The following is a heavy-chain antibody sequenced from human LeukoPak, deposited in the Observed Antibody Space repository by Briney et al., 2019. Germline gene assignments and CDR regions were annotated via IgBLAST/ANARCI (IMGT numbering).Heavy chain of an antibody. CDR3: ASLLWFGELDYYMDV. Sequence: GGSLRLSCAASGFTFSSYSMNWVRQAPGKGLEWVSSISSSSSYIYYADSVKGRFTISRDNAKNSLYLQMNSLRAEDTAVYYCASLLWFGELDYYMDVWGKGTTVTVSS. CDR2: ISSSSSYI. V-gene: IGHV3-21*01. CDR1: GFTFSSYS. J-gene: IGHJ6*03. D-gene: IGHD3-10*01.